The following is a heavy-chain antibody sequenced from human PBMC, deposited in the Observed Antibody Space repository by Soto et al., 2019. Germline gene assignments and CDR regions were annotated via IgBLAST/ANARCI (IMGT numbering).Heavy chain of an antibody. J-gene: IGHJ3*02. Sequence: PGGSLRLSCAASGFTFSDYYMSWIRQAPGKGLEWVSYISSSGSTIYYADSVKGRFTISRDNAKNSLYLQMNSLRAEDTAVYYCARDSADIVVVVAARGDAFDIWGQGTMVTVSS. V-gene: IGHV3-11*01. CDR2: ISSSGSTI. CDR1: GFTFSDYY. CDR3: ARDSADIVVVVAARGDAFDI. D-gene: IGHD2-15*01.